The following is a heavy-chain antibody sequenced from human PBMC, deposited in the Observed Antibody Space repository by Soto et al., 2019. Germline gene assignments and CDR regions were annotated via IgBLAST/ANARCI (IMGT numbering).Heavy chain of an antibody. D-gene: IGHD6-13*01. CDR3: ARVIYSRKWPLLDY. CDR1: GYTFTSYN. Sequence: GASVKVSCKASGYTFTSYNMHWVRQAPGQRLEWMGWINAGNGNTKYSQNFQGRVTITRDTSASTAYMDLSSLRSEDTAVYYCARVIYSRKWPLLDYWGQGTLVTVSS. CDR2: INAGNGNT. V-gene: IGHV1-3*01. J-gene: IGHJ4*02.